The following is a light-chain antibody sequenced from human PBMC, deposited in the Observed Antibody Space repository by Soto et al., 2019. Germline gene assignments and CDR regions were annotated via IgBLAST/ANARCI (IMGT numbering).Light chain of an antibody. CDR3: QQDGRSLWT. V-gene: IGKV3-20*01. J-gene: IGKJ1*01. Sequence: EIVLTQSPGTLSLSPGERATLSCRASQSLGNTYLAWYQQKPGQTPRLLIHGASTRATDIPDRFSGTGSGADFTLTINRLDPEDFAVYSCQQDGRSLWTFGQGTKVE. CDR1: QSLGNTY. CDR2: GAS.